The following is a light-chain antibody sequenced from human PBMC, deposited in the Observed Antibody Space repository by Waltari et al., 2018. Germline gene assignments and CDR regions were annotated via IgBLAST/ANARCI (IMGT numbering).Light chain of an antibody. CDR2: AAS. CDR1: QAISSF. Sequence: GDTVTITCRASQAISSFLNWFQQKPGKAPKLLIYAASSLESGVPSRFSGSGSGTEFTLTISSLQPEDFAVYYCLQHNSYPYSFGQVTKVEIK. J-gene: IGKJ2*03. CDR3: LQHNSYPYS. V-gene: IGKV1-17*01.